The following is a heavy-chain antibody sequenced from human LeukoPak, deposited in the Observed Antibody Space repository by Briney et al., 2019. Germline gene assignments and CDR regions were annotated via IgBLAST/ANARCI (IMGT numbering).Heavy chain of an antibody. Sequence: GGSLRLSCAASGFTVSSNYMNWGRQAPGKGLEWVSVIYSGGSTYYADSVKGRFTISRDNSKNTLFLQMNSLRAEDTAEYYCARGDDYGGAWYYFDYWGQGTLVTVSS. J-gene: IGHJ4*02. V-gene: IGHV3-53*01. CDR3: ARGDDYGGAWYYFDY. CDR1: GFTVSSNY. CDR2: IYSGGST. D-gene: IGHD4-23*01.